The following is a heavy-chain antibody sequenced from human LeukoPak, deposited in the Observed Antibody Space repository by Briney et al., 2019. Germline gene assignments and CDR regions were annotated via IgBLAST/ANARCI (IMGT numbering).Heavy chain of an antibody. CDR3: ARGPSFVLLWFGELGPAMYGMDV. CDR1: GFTFSSYA. D-gene: IGHD3-10*01. Sequence: GGSLRLSCAASGFTFSSYAMHWVRQAPGKGLEWVAVISYDGSNKYYADSVKGRFTISRDNSKNTLYLQMNSLRAEDTAVYYCARGPSFVLLWFGELGPAMYGMDVWGQGTTVTVSS. CDR2: ISYDGSNK. J-gene: IGHJ6*02. V-gene: IGHV3-30*04.